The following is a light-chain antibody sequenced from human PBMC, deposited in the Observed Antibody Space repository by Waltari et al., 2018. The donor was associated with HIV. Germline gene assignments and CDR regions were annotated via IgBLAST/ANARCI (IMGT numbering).Light chain of an antibody. CDR1: ALPTQY. CDR3: QSGDNKLTSVF. Sequence: SSESTQPPSVSVSPGQTVRITCSGDALPTQYTSWYQQKPGQPPVLVMYKDTQRSSGTPERFSGSSSGTTVTLTITAVRAEDEAYYYCQSGDNKLTSVFFGGGTRLTVL. J-gene: IGLJ2*01. CDR2: KDT. V-gene: IGLV3-25*03.